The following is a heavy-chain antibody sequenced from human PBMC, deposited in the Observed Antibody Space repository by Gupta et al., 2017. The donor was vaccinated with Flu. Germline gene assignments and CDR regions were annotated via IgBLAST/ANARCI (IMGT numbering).Heavy chain of an antibody. D-gene: IGHD4-17*01. V-gene: IGHV3-74*03. CDR1: GFTFSSSY. CDR3: ATVTSGC. Sequence: EMQLVESGGGLVQPGGSLRLSCAASGFTFSSSYLQWVRQGPGKGLVWVSRINPDGSSTTYAESVKGRFTISRDNAKNTLYLQMNSLGDDDTAVYYCATVTSGCWGQGTLVTVSS. CDR2: INPDGSST. J-gene: IGHJ4*02.